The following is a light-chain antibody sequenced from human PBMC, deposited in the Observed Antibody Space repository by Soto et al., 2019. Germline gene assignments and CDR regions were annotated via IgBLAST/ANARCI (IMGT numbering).Light chain of an antibody. CDR3: QQYDSTPPT. Sequence: DIVMTQSPDSLAVPLGEMATINCKSSQRVLYSSNNKYYLAWYQQRPGQPPKLLICWASTRESGVPDRFSGSGSGTDFTLTITSLQAEDVAVYYCQQYDSTPPTFGQGTKLEIK. CDR1: QRVLYSSNNKYY. V-gene: IGKV4-1*01. J-gene: IGKJ2*01. CDR2: WAS.